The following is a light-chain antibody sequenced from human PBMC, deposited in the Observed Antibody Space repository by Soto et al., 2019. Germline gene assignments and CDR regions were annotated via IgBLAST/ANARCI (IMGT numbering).Light chain of an antibody. CDR3: QQYNSYSWT. Sequence: PSTLSASVGDRVTITCRASQSISSWLAWYQQKPGKAPKLLICDASSLESGVPSRFSGSGSGTEFTLTISSLQPDDFATYYCQQYNSYSWTFGQGTEVDIK. CDR2: DAS. CDR1: QSISSW. V-gene: IGKV1-5*01. J-gene: IGKJ1*01.